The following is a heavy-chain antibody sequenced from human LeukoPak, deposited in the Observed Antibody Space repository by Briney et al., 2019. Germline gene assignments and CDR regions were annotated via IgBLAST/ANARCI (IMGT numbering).Heavy chain of an antibody. D-gene: IGHD3-3*01. CDR2: ISAYNGNT. J-gene: IGHJ4*02. CDR1: GYTFTSYG. CDR3: ARDSTGAYRFLDPTDY. V-gene: IGHV1-18*01. Sequence: PGASVKVSCKASGYTFTSYGISWVRQAPGQGLEWMGWISAYNGNTNYAQKLQGRVTMTTDTSTSTAYMELRSLRSDDTAVYYCARDSTGAYRFLDPTDYWGQGTLVTVSS.